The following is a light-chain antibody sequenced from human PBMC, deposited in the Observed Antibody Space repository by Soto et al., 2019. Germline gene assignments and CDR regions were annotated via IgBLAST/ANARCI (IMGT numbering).Light chain of an antibody. CDR2: GAS. CDR3: KQYYECPPT. J-gene: IGKJ1*01. CDR1: QSISSS. V-gene: IGKV3-15*01. Sequence: IVLTQSPGTLSFSPGDRATLSCWASQSISSSLAWYQQKPGQAPRLLIHGASTRATSNPGRFSGSGSGAEFTLNISSLQSEAFALYYSKQYYECPPTFGLGSQVDIX.